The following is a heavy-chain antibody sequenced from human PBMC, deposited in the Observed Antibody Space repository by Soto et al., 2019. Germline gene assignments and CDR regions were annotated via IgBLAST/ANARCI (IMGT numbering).Heavy chain of an antibody. CDR1: SGSISSSNW. D-gene: IGHD3-10*01. J-gene: IGHJ6*03. CDR3: ARVLLWFGEEYYYYMDV. V-gene: IGHV4-4*02. Sequence: QVQLQESGPGLVKPSGTLSLTCAVSSGSISSSNWWSWVRQPPGKGLEWIGEISHSGSTNYNPSLKSRVTIAVDKSKNQFSLKLSSVTAADTAVYYCARVLLWFGEEYYYYMDVWGKGTTVTVSS. CDR2: ISHSGST.